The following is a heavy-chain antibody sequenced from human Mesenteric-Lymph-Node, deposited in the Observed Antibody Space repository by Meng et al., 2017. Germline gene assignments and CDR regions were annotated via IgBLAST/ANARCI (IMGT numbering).Heavy chain of an antibody. CDR2: IYNGETT. J-gene: IGHJ5*02. V-gene: IGHV4-4*07. CDR1: GGSMRSYH. Sequence: SETLSLTCTVSGGSMRSYHWNWIRQPAGKGLEWIGRIYNGETTNYNPSLKSRLTMSIDTSKNQFSLKLTSVTAADTAVYYCAGEGSWFAPWGPGTLVTVSS. CDR3: AGEGSWFAP.